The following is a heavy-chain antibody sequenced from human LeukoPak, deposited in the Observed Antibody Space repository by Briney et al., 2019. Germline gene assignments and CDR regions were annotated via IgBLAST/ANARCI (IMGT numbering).Heavy chain of an antibody. CDR2: IYPGDSDT. CDR1: NYTFSRHW. J-gene: IGHJ4*02. D-gene: IGHD2-2*01. CDR3: ARLGYCSSTSCLPAVY. Sequence: GESLQISCKGSNYTFSRHWIGWVRQTPEKGQEWMGIIYPGDSDTRYSPSFQGQVTISADKSISTAYLQWSSLKASDTAMYYCARLGYCSSTSCLPAVYWGQGTLVTVSS. V-gene: IGHV5-51*01.